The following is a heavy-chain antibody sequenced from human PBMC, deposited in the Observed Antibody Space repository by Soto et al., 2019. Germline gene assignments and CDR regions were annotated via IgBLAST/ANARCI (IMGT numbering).Heavy chain of an antibody. V-gene: IGHV1-69*06. Sequence: QVHLVQSGAEVKKPGSSVKVSCNASGGSFSTYAINWLRQAPGQGLEWMGGIIPLFGTENYAQNFQDRFTFTADKSTTTAYMEVRSLTSEDTAVYYCATGFWSGPIAHYFDYWGQGTLVTVSS. J-gene: IGHJ4*01. CDR1: GGSFSTYA. CDR2: IIPLFGTE. CDR3: ATGFWSGPIAHYFDY. D-gene: IGHD3-3*01.